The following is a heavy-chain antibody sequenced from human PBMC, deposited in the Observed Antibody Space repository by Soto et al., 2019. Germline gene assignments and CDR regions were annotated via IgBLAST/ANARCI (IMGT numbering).Heavy chain of an antibody. CDR1: GGSFSGYY. Sequence: SETLSLTCAVYGGSFSGYYWSWIRQPPGKGLEWIGEINHSGSTNCNPSLKSRVTISVDTSKNQFSLKLSSVTAADTAVYYCARAGGYSYGYGRWFDPWGQGTLVTVSS. CDR3: ARAGGYSYGYGRWFDP. J-gene: IGHJ5*02. V-gene: IGHV4-34*01. D-gene: IGHD5-18*01. CDR2: INHSGST.